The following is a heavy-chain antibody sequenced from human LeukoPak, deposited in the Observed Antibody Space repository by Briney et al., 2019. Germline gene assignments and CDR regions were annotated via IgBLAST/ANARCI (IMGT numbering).Heavy chain of an antibody. Sequence: ASVKVSCKASGYTFTGYYMHWVQQAPGQGLEWMGWINPNSGGTNYAQKFQGRVTMTRDTSISTAYMELSRLRSDDTAVYYCARGLTGVYYYYYMDVWGKGTTVTVSS. CDR1: GYTFTGYY. D-gene: IGHD3-9*01. J-gene: IGHJ6*03. CDR2: INPNSGGT. CDR3: ARGLTGVYYYYYMDV. V-gene: IGHV1-2*02.